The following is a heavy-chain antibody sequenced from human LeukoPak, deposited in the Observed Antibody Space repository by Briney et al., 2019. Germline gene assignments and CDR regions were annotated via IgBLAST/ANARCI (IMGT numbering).Heavy chain of an antibody. D-gene: IGHD6-19*01. Sequence: SETLSLTCAVYGGSFSGYYWSWIRQPPGKGLEWIGEINHSGSTNYSPSLKSRVTISVDTSKNQFSLKLSSVTAADTAVYYCASRIVSGWYNYWGQGTLVTVSS. CDR3: ASRIVSGWYNY. J-gene: IGHJ4*02. V-gene: IGHV4-34*01. CDR1: GGSFSGYY. CDR2: INHSGST.